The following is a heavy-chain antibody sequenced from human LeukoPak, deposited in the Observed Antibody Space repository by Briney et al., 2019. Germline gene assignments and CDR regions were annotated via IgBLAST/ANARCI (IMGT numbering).Heavy chain of an antibody. CDR3: ARDPYVDTAMVNAFDI. J-gene: IGHJ3*02. V-gene: IGHV3-33*01. CDR2: IWYDGSNK. D-gene: IGHD5-18*01. Sequence: PGGSLRLSCAASGFTFSSYGMHWARQAPGKGLEWVAVIWYDGSNKYYADSVKGRFTISRDNSKNTLYLQMNSLRAEDTAVYYCARDPYVDTAMVNAFDIWGQGTMVTVSS. CDR1: GFTFSSYG.